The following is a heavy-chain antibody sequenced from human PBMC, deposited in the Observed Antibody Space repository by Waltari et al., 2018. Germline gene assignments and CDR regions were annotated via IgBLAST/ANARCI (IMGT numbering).Heavy chain of an antibody. Sequence: QVQLQQWGAGLLKPSETLSLTCAVYGGSFSGYYWNWIRQPPGKGLEWIGEINHSGSTNYNPSLKSRVTISVDTSKNQFSLKLSSVTAADTAVYYCARGRRVRLPLFWYFDLWGRGTLVTVSS. D-gene: IGHD4-17*01. V-gene: IGHV4-34*01. J-gene: IGHJ2*01. CDR1: GGSFSGYY. CDR2: INHSGST. CDR3: ARGRRVRLPLFWYFDL.